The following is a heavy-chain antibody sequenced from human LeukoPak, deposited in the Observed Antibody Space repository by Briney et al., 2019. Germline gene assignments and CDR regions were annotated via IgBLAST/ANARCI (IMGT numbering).Heavy chain of an antibody. V-gene: IGHV3-7*01. Sequence: GGSLRLSCAASGFTFSSYWMGWVRQAPGKGLEWVANIKQDGSVEYYVDSVKGRFTISRDNAKNSLYLQMNSLRGEDTAVYYCARAPRPGFWSGFCEFWGQGTLVTVSS. CDR1: GFTFSSYW. D-gene: IGHD3-3*01. CDR2: IKQDGSVE. CDR3: ARAPRPGFWSGFCEF. J-gene: IGHJ4*02.